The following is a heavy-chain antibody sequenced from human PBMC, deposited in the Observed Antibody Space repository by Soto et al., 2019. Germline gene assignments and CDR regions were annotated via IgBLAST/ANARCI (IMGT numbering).Heavy chain of an antibody. CDR3: ARHGAVDIVATKLDYYYGMDV. D-gene: IGHD5-12*01. Sequence: ASVKVSCKASGFTFTSSAVQWVRQARGQRLEWIGWIVVGSGNTNYAQKFQGQVTISADKSISTAYLQWSSLKASDTAMYYCARHGAVDIVATKLDYYYGMDVWGQGTTVTAP. CDR2: IVVGSGNT. V-gene: IGHV1-58*01. CDR1: GFTFTSSA. J-gene: IGHJ6*02.